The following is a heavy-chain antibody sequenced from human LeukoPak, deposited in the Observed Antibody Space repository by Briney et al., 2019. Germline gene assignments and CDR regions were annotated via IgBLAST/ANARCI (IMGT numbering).Heavy chain of an antibody. CDR2: ISSSGSTI. D-gene: IGHD3-10*01. CDR1: GFTFSDYY. J-gene: IGHJ6*02. V-gene: IGHV3-11*01. CDR3: ARSDPITMVRGVTVYYYGMDV. Sequence: GGSLRLSCAASGFTFSDYYMSWIRQAPGKGLEWVSYISSSGSTIYYADSVKGRFTISRDNAKNSLYLQMNSLGAEDTAVYYCARSDPITMVRGVTVYYYGMDVWGQGTTVTVSS.